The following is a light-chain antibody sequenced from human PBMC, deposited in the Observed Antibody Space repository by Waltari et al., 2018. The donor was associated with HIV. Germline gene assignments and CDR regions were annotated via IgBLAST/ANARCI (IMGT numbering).Light chain of an antibody. Sequence: QSALTQPPSASGSPGQSVTISCTGTSSDVGRYDYVSWYQPHPGKAPTLLIYEVNKRPSGVPDRFSGSKSGNTASLTVSGLQAEDEAEYSCTSYAGINPVAFGGGTKLTVL. J-gene: IGLJ2*01. CDR3: TSYAGINPVA. CDR1: SSDVGRYDY. CDR2: EVN. V-gene: IGLV2-8*01.